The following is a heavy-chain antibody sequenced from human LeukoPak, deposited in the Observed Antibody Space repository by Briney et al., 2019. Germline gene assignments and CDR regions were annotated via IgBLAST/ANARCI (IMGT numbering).Heavy chain of an antibody. CDR2: ISDSGGYT. CDR3: AKVPYSDYGSGRPPFMDV. Sequence: GGSLRLSCAASGFFFSNYAMSWVRQAPGKGLEWVSAISDSGGYTYYADSVKGRFTISRDNSKDTLYLHMSSLRAEDTAIHYCAKVPYSDYGSGRPPFMDVWGQGTTVAVSS. J-gene: IGHJ6*02. CDR1: GFFFSNYA. V-gene: IGHV3-23*01. D-gene: IGHD3-10*01.